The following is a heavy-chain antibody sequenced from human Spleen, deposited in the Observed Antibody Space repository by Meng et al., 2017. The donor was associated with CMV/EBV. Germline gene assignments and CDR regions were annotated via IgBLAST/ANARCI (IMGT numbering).Heavy chain of an antibody. Sequence: ASVKVSCKASGYTFTNYGISWVRQAPGQGLEWMGWISTYNGNTNYAQNLQARVTMTTDTSTSTAYMELRSLRSDDTAVYYCARNPGAWFDPWGQGTLVTVSS. CDR3: ARNPGAWFDP. CDR1: GYTFTNYG. V-gene: IGHV1-18*01. J-gene: IGHJ5*02. CDR2: ISTYNGNT.